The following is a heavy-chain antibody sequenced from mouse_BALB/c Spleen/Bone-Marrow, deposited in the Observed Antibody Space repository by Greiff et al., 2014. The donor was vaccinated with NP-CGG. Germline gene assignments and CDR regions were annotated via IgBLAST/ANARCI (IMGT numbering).Heavy chain of an antibody. CDR1: GFNIKDTY. CDR2: TDPANGNT. CDR3: AMITTGAWFAY. Sequence: EVQLQQSGAELVKPGASVKLSCTASGFNIKDTYMHWVKQRPEQGLEWIGRTDPANGNTKYDPKFQGKATITADTSSNTAYLQLSSLTSEDTAVYYCAMITTGAWFAYWGQGTLVTVSA. J-gene: IGHJ3*01. D-gene: IGHD2-4*01. V-gene: IGHV14-3*02.